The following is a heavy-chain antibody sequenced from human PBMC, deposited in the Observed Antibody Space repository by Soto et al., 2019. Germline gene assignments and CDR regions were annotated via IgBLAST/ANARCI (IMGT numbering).Heavy chain of an antibody. CDR3: AKDQGWSCGRCYRSRSN. Sequence: GGSMRLCCAASGFTFSSYAMGWVRQAPGKGLEWVSAISGSGGTTDYADSVKGRFTISRDNPKNTLYLQMNSLRVEDTAVYYCAKDQGWSCGRCYRSRSNWGQGTLVTVSS. CDR1: GFTFSSYA. V-gene: IGHV3-23*01. D-gene: IGHD2-15*01. CDR2: ISGSGGTT. J-gene: IGHJ4*02.